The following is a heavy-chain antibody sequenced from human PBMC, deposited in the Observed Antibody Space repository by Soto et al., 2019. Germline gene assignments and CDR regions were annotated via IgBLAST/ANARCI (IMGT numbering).Heavy chain of an antibody. J-gene: IGHJ3*02. CDR3: ARVRLCGGDCYSGAFDI. CDR2: IYYSGST. D-gene: IGHD2-21*02. CDR1: GGSISSGGYY. Sequence: PSETLSLTCTVSGGSISSGGYYWSWIRQHPGKGLEWIGYIYYSGSTYYNPSLKSRVTISVDRSKNQFSLKLSSVTAADTAVYYCARVRLCGGDCYSGAFDIWGQGTMVTVSS. V-gene: IGHV4-31*03.